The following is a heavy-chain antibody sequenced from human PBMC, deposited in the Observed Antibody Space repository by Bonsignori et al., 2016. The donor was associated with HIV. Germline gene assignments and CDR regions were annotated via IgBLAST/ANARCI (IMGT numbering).Heavy chain of an antibody. J-gene: IGHJ3*02. CDR2: IKQDGSEK. Sequence: WIRQPPGKGLEWVANIKQDGSEKYYVDSVKGRFTISRDNAKNSLYLQMNSLRAEDTAVYYCARELDWTHPRGAFDIWGQGTMVTVSS. CDR3: ARELDWTHPRGAFDI. V-gene: IGHV3-7*01. D-gene: IGHD3/OR15-3a*01.